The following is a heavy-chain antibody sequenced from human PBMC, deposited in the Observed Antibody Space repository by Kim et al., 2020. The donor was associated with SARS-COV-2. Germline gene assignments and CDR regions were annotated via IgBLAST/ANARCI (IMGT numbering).Heavy chain of an antibody. CDR2: IYYSGST. J-gene: IGHJ6*02. D-gene: IGHD3-9*01. Sequence: SETLSLICTVSGVSISSYYWSWIRQPPGKGLEWIGYIYYSGSTNYNPSLKSRVTISVDTSKNQFSLKLSSVTAADTVVYYCARLAPAHYDILTGYLYYYGMDVWGQGTKVTVS. V-gene: IGHV4-59*08. CDR1: GVSISSYY. CDR3: ARLAPAHYDILTGYLYYYGMDV.